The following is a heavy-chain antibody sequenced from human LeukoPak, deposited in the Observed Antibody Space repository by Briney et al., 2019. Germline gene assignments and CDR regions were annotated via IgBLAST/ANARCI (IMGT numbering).Heavy chain of an antibody. V-gene: IGHV1-46*01. CDR2: INPSGSST. J-gene: IGHJ6*03. CDR1: GYTFTNYY. CDR3: ARGPRALWFGELLYYYYMDV. D-gene: IGHD3-10*01. Sequence: GASVTVSCKASGYTFTNYYIHWVRQAPGQGLEWMGLINPSGSSTLYAQKFQGRVTMTRDTSISTAYMELSRLRSDDTAVYYCARGPRALWFGELLYYYYMDVWGKGTTVTISS.